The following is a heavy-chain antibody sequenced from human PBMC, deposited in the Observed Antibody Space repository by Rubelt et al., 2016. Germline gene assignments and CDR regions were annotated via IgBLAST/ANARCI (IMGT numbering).Heavy chain of an antibody. Sequence: KGLVWVAQIISDGSTTTYADSVKGRFTISRDNAKNSVDLQMNSLRDEDTAVYYCAGVPAAAGGLPFDYWGQGTLVTVSS. CDR3: AGVPAAAGGLPFDY. J-gene: IGHJ4*02. V-gene: IGHV3-74*01. CDR2: IISDGSTT. D-gene: IGHD6-13*01.